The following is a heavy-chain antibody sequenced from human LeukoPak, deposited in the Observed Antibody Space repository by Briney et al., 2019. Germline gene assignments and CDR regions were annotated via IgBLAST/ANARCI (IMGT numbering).Heavy chain of an antibody. V-gene: IGHV3-30*01. D-gene: IGHD2-2*01. CDR3: ARERVVVPAATTNYYYYGMDV. CDR1: GFTFSSYA. Sequence: PGRSLRLSCAASGFTFSSYAVHWVRQAPGKGLEWVAVISYDGSQKYYADAVKGRFTISRDNSKNTLYLQMNSLRAEDTAVYYCARERVVVPAATTNYYYYGMDVWGQGTTVTVSS. J-gene: IGHJ6*02. CDR2: ISYDGSQK.